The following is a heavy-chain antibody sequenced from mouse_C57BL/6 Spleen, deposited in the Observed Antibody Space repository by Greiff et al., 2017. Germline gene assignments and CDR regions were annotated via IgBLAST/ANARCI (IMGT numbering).Heavy chain of an antibody. J-gene: IGHJ2*01. CDR1: GFTFNTYA. Sequence: EVKLVESGGGLVQPKGSLKLSCAASGFTFNTYAMHWVRQAPGQGLEWVARIRSKCSNYATYHAVSVKDRFTISRDNSQSMLYLQMNNLKTEDTAMYYCVGGKRGSCFDYWGQGTTLTVSS. V-gene: IGHV10-3*01. CDR3: VGGKRGSCFDY. CDR2: IRSKCSNYAT.